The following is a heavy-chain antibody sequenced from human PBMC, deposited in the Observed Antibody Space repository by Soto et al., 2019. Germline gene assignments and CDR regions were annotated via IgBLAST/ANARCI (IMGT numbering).Heavy chain of an antibody. Sequence: QLQLMQSGAEVKKPGASVTVSCQASGYTFDRYGISWVRQAPGQGLEWLGWISGDTGKTSEAHKFGGRLDMTMDASTSKASMQLRSLTSDDTAVYYCARDTRGGGAYGLDVWGQGTTVIVSS. CDR3: ARDTRGGGAYGLDV. D-gene: IGHD2-15*01. J-gene: IGHJ6*02. CDR2: ISGDTGKT. CDR1: GYTFDRYG. V-gene: IGHV1-18*01.